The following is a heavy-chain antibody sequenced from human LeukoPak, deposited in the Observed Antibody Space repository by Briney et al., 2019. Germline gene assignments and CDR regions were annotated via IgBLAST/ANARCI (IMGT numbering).Heavy chain of an antibody. J-gene: IGHJ4*02. CDR2: IRYDGSNK. V-gene: IGHV3-30*02. Sequence: GGSLRLSCAASGFTFSSYGMHWVRQAPGKGLERVAFIRYDGSNKYYADSVKGRFTISRDNSKNTLYLQMNSLRAEDTAVYYCAKVAVYYYDSSGYYPFDYWGQGTLVTVSS. CDR1: GFTFSSYG. CDR3: AKVAVYYYDSSGYYPFDY. D-gene: IGHD3-22*01.